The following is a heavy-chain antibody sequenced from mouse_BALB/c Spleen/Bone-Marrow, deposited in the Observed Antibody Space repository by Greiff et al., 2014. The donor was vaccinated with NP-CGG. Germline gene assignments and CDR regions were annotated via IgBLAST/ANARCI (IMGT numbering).Heavy chain of an antibody. Sequence: VQLQQSGGGLVQPGGSLKVSCAASGFDFSRYWMSWVRQAPGKGLEWIGEINPDSRTINYTPSLKDKFIISRDNAKNTLYLQMSKVRSEDTALYYFTRLGYYGGFAYWGQGTLVTVSA. CDR1: GFDFSRYW. CDR3: TRLGYYGGFAY. J-gene: IGHJ3*01. CDR2: INPDSRTI. V-gene: IGHV4-1*02. D-gene: IGHD2-3*01.